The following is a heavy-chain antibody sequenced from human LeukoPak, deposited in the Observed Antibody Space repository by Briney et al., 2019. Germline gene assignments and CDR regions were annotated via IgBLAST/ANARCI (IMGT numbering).Heavy chain of an antibody. CDR2: MNPNSGNT. Sequence: PSVKVSCKASGYTFTSYDINWVRQATGQGLEWMGWMNPNSGNTGYAQKFQGRVTITRNTSISTAYMELSSLRSEDTAVYYCARGTPGYCSSTSCYPYYYYYMDVWGKGTTVTVSS. J-gene: IGHJ6*03. V-gene: IGHV1-8*03. CDR1: GYTFTSYD. CDR3: ARGTPGYCSSTSCYPYYYYYMDV. D-gene: IGHD2-2*01.